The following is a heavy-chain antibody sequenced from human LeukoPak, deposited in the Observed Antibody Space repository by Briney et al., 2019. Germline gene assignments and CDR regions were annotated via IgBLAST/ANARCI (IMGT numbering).Heavy chain of an antibody. V-gene: IGHV3-64*01. J-gene: IGHJ4*02. D-gene: IGHD2-2*01. CDR3: GRVQYGYDY. CDR1: GFTFSSYA. CDR2: ISSNGGST. Sequence: GGSLRLSCAASGFTFSSYAMHWVRQAPGKGLEYVPAISSNGGSTYYANSVKGRFTISRDNSKNTLYLQMGSLRAEDMAVYYCGRVQYGYDYWGQGTLVTVSS.